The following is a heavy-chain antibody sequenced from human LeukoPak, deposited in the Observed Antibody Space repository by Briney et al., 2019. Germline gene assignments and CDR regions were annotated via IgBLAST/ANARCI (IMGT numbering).Heavy chain of an antibody. CDR2: IYYSGST. D-gene: IGHD1-1*01. J-gene: IGHJ2*01. Sequence: SETLYPTCTGSGDSISSSIYYWGWIRQPPGKGLEWIGSIYYSGSTYYNPSLKSRVTISVDTSKNQFSLKLSSVTAADTAVYYCARGAKLDYWYFDLWGRGTLVTVSS. CDR3: ARGAKLDYWYFDL. V-gene: IGHV4-39*01. CDR1: GDSISSSIYY.